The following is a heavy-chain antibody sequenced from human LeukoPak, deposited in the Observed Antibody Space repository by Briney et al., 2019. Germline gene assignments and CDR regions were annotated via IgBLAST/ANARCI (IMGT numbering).Heavy chain of an antibody. J-gene: IGHJ4*02. D-gene: IGHD3-22*01. CDR3: AKGRSAAMIEAAFDY. CDR2: ISGSGGRT. V-gene: IGHV3-23*01. CDR1: RFAFSSYA. Sequence: PGGSLRLSCAASRFAFSSYAMSWVRQAPGKGLEWVSVISGSGGRTYYEDSVKGRFTISRDTSKNTLYLQMNSLRAEDTAVYYCAKGRSAAMIEAAFDYWGQGTLVTVSS.